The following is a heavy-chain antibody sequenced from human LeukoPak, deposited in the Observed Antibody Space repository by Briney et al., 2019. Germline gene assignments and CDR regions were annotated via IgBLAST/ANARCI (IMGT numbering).Heavy chain of an antibody. D-gene: IGHD4-17*01. CDR1: GGSINNYY. V-gene: IGHV4-59*01. Sequence: PSETLSLTCTVSGGSINNYYWSWIRQPPGKGLEWIGYIYYRGTTNYNPSLKSRVTFSVEPSKHQCSLRLNSVTAADTAVYYCARGGDYGDLRYFDYWGQGTLVTVSS. CDR2: IYYRGTT. J-gene: IGHJ4*02. CDR3: ARGGDYGDLRYFDY.